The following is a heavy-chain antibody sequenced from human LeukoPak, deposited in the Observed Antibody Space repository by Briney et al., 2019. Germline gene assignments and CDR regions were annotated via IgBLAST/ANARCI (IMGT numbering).Heavy chain of an antibody. CDR1: RYTFTTYD. D-gene: IGHD5-12*01. Sequence: AAVKISCKASRYTFTTYDINWVPQATRERLEWMGWMNPNNGDTGYAQQFQGRVTITRDTSISTAYMELSSLRSEDTAVYYCARVARSIDYWGQGTLVTVSS. CDR3: ARVARSIDY. V-gene: IGHV1-8*03. J-gene: IGHJ4*02. CDR2: MNPNNGDT.